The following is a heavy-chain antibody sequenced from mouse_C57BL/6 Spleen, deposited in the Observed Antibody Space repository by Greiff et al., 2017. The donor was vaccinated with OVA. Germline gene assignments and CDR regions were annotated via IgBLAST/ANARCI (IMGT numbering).Heavy chain of an antibody. D-gene: IGHD1-1*01. Sequence: QVQLQQSGAELVRPGASVKLSCKASGYTFTDYYINWVKQRPGQGLEWIARIYPGSGNTYYTEKFKGKATLTAEKSSSTAYMQLSSLTSEDSAVYFCARNHLDYYGSSGGYYAMDYWGQGTSVTVSS. CDR3: ARNHLDYYGSSGGYYAMDY. J-gene: IGHJ4*01. CDR1: GYTFTDYY. CDR2: IYPGSGNT. V-gene: IGHV1-76*01.